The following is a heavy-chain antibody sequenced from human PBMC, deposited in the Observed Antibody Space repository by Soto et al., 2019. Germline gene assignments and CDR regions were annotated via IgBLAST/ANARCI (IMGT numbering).Heavy chain of an antibody. V-gene: IGHV3-21*01. CDR3: ARGGDGLAPAY. CDR2: ISSSSSYI. Sequence: GESLKISCAASGFTFSSYSMNWVRQAPGKGLEWVSSISSSSSYIYYADSVKGRFTISRDNAKNSLYLQMNSLRAEDTAVYYCARGGDGLAPAYWGQGTLVTVSS. D-gene: IGHD2-21*01. J-gene: IGHJ4*02. CDR1: GFTFSSYS.